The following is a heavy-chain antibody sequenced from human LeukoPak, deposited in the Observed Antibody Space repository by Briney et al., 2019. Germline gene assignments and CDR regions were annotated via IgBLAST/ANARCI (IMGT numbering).Heavy chain of an antibody. D-gene: IGHD6-13*01. CDR1: GFTFSSYA. CDR3: AKDQGRAAAGTPAEY. J-gene: IGHJ4*02. Sequence: GGSLRLSCAASGFTFSSYAMSWVRQAPGKGPEWVSAISGSGGSTYYADSVKGRFTISRDNSKNTLYLQMNSLRAEDTAVYYCAKDQGRAAAGTPAEYWGQGTLVTVSS. V-gene: IGHV3-23*01. CDR2: ISGSGGST.